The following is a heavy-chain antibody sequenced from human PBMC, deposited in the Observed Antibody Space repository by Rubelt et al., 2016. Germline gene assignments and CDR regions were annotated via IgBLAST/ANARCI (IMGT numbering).Heavy chain of an antibody. V-gene: IGHV3-48*01. CDR3: ARMGHYDTSGYYGYVQD. CDR1: GFIFSTYW. Sequence: GGSLRLSCSASGFIFSTYWMTWVRQAPGKGLEWISYISSSGSPKYYAASVKGRFTISRDNAENSLFLQMNSLRAEDTAVYYCARMGHYDTSGYYGYVQDWGQGTLVTVSS. D-gene: IGHD3-22*01. J-gene: IGHJ1*01. CDR2: ISSSGSPK.